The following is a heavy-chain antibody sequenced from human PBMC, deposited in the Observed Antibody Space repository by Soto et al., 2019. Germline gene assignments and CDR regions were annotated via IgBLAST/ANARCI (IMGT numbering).Heavy chain of an antibody. CDR1: GFTFKYYA. D-gene: IGHD2-8*01. J-gene: IGHJ1*01. CDR3: ASESKWYGGPDFQD. CDR2: ISGSGDKT. Sequence: EVQLLQSGGGLAQPGTSLRLSCAASGFTFKYYAMTWVRQAPGKGLEWVSTISGSGDKTDYADSVKGRFRVSRDNSKDTLYLQMDSLRADDTALYYCASESKWYGGPDFQDWGQGTLVTVSS. V-gene: IGHV3-23*01.